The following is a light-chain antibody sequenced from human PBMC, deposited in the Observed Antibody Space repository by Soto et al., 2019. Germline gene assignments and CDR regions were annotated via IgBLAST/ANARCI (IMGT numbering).Light chain of an antibody. CDR3: QQSYSTPRT. Sequence: DIQMTQSPSSLSASVGDRVTITCRASQSISTYLNWYQQKVGKAPKLLIYAASSLQRGVPSTFSGSGSGTDFTLTISSLQPEDSATYYCQQSYSTPRTFGQGTKLEIK. V-gene: IGKV1-39*01. CDR2: AAS. CDR1: QSISTY. J-gene: IGKJ2*01.